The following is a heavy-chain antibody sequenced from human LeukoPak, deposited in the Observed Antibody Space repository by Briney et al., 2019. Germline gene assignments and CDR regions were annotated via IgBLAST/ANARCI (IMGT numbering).Heavy chain of an antibody. CDR1: GGSISSGDYY. Sequence: PSETLSLTCTVSGGSISSGDYYWAWIRQPPGRGLEWIGSIYYSGSTYYNPSLKSRVTITVDTSKNQFFLRLSSVTAADTAVYYCARLQLAAAGNRWFDPWGQGTLVAVSS. CDR3: ARLQLAAAGNRWFDP. V-gene: IGHV4-39*01. D-gene: IGHD6-13*01. J-gene: IGHJ5*02. CDR2: IYYSGST.